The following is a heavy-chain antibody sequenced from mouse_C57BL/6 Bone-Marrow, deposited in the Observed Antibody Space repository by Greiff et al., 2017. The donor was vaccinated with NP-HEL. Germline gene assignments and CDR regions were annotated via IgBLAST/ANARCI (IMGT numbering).Heavy chain of an antibody. V-gene: IGHV1-50*01. J-gene: IGHJ3*01. D-gene: IGHD2-2*01. Sequence: QVQLQQSGAELVKPGASVKLSCKASGYTFTSYWMQWVKQRPGQGLEWIGEIDPSDSYTNYNQKFKGKATLTVDTSSSTAYMQLSSLTSEDSAVYYCARGGGYVPWFAYWGQGTLVTVSA. CDR1: GYTFTSYW. CDR3: ARGGGYVPWFAY. CDR2: IDPSDSYT.